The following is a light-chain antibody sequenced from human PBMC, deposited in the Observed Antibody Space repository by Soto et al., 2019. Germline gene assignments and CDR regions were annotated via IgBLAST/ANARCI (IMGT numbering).Light chain of an antibody. CDR3: QQYNSYLTWT. J-gene: IGKJ1*01. Sequence: IQMTQSPSTLSASVGDRVTITCRASQSISSWLAWYQQKPGKAPKLLIYKASSLESGVPSRFSGSGSGTEFTLTISSLQPDDFATYYCQQYNSYLTWTFGQGTKVEIK. CDR1: QSISSW. CDR2: KAS. V-gene: IGKV1-5*03.